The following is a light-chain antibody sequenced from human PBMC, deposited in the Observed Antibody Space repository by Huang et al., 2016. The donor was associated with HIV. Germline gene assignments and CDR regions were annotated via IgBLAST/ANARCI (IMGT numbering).Light chain of an antibody. CDR1: QSLLHSNGYNY. CDR2: LGS. J-gene: IGKJ3*01. Sequence: DIVLTQSPLSLPVTPGEPASISCRSSQSLLHSNGYNYLDWYLQKPGQSPQLLSSLGSNRASGVPDRFSGSGSGTDFTLKVSRVEAEDVGVYYCMQALQTRITFGPGTTVDIK. V-gene: IGKV2-28*01. CDR3: MQALQTRIT.